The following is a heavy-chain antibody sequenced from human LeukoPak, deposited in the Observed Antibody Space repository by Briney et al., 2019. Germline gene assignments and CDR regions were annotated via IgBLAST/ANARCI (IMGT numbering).Heavy chain of an antibody. Sequence: GASEKVSSKGPRYTSTAYYIYSVRQGPGQGLEWMGGMNPNSGGTNYAQKFQGRVTMTRDTSISTAYMELSRLRSDDTAVYYCAKEDDSGYDYPFDYWGQGTLVTVSS. CDR3: AKEDDSGYDYPFDY. V-gene: IGHV1-2*02. J-gene: IGHJ4*02. CDR1: RYTSTAYY. CDR2: MNPNSGGT. D-gene: IGHD5-12*01.